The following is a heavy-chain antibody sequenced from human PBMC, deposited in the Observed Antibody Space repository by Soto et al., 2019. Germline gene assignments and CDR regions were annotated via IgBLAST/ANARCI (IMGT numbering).Heavy chain of an antibody. J-gene: IGHJ6*02. CDR2: IDPSDSYT. V-gene: IGHV5-10-1*01. CDR1: VERFTSSW. CDR3: ARHSSSGWYDGRYYYGMDV. D-gene: IGHD6-19*01. Sequence: SLKMSCNGSVERFTSSWWMGVCQVTGQAPDWMGRIDPSDSYTNYSPSFQGHVTISADKSISTAYLQWSSLKASDTAMYYCARHSSSGWYDGRYYYGMDVWGQGTTVNV.